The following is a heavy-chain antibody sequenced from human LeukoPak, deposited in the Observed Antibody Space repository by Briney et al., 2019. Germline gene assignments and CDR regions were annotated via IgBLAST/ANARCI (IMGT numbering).Heavy chain of an antibody. CDR2: IYYSGST. Sequence: SETLSLTCAVSGGSISSSNWWSWVRQPPGKGLEWIGEIYYSGSTYYNPSLKSRVTISVDTSKNQFSLKLSSVTAADTAVYYCARLSGVSDSSGYHLFDYWGQGTLVTVSS. V-gene: IGHV4-4*02. CDR3: ARLSGVSDSSGYHLFDY. D-gene: IGHD3-22*01. CDR1: GGSISSSNW. J-gene: IGHJ4*02.